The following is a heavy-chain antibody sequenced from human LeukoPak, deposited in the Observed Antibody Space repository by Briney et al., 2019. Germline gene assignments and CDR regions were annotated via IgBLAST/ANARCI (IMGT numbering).Heavy chain of an antibody. CDR3: VKDSSGYWAFDY. J-gene: IGHJ4*02. V-gene: IGHV3-64D*09. Sequence: GGSLRLSCSASGFTFSSYAMHWVRQAPGKGLEYVSSISTNGGKYVSSISTNGGSTYSADSMKGRFTISRDNSKNTLYLQMSSLRAEDTAVYYCVKDSSGYWAFDYWGQGTLVTVSS. D-gene: IGHD5-18*01. CDR2: ISTNGGKYVSSISTNGGST. CDR1: GFTFSSYA.